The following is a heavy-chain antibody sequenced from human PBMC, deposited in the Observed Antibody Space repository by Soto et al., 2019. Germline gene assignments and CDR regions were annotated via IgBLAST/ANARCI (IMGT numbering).Heavy chain of an antibody. CDR1: GFTLSSYA. Sequence: GGSLRLSCAASGFTLSSYAMHWVRQAPGTGLEWVAVISYDGSNKYYADSVKCRFTISRDNSKNTLYLQMNSLRAEDTSVYYCARDQFTAAAGDYYYYYYGMDVWGQGTTVTVSS. V-gene: IGHV3-30-3*01. CDR2: ISYDGSNK. D-gene: IGHD6-13*01. CDR3: ARDQFTAAAGDYYYYYYGMDV. J-gene: IGHJ6*02.